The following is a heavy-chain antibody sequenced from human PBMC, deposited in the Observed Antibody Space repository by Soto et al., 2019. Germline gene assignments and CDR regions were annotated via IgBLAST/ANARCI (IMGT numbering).Heavy chain of an antibody. J-gene: IGHJ6*02. D-gene: IGHD1-26*01. CDR2: ISWNSGSI. V-gene: IGHV3-9*01. Sequence: GGSLRLSCAASGFNFDDYAMHWVRQAPGKGLEWVSGISWNSGSIGYADSVKARFTISRDNAKNSLYLQMNSLRAEDTAFYYCAKDISGRGSYYYYYGMDVWGQGIPVTVS. CDR3: AKDISGRGSYYYYYGMDV. CDR1: GFNFDDYA.